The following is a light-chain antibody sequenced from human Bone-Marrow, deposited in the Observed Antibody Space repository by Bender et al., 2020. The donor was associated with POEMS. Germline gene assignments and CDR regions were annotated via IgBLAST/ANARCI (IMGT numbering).Light chain of an antibody. V-gene: IGLV2-23*01. J-gene: IGLJ2*01. CDR3: CSYASFTTVK. CDR1: SNDIGSYNL. CDR2: EGD. Sequence: SALTQPASVSGSPGQSITISCTGSSNDIGSYNLVSWYRQHPGRAPKLILYEGDKRPSDISPRFSGSTSDTTASLTISGLQPEDEADYYCCSYASFTTVKLGGGTKLTVL.